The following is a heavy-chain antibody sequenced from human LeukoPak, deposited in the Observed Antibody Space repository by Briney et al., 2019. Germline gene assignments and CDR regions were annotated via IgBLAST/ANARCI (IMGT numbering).Heavy chain of an antibody. CDR2: ISYDGSNK. CDR1: GFTFSSYA. D-gene: IGHD5-18*01. Sequence: PGGSLRLSCAASGFTFSSYAMHWVRQAPDKGLEWGAVISYDGSNKYYSDSVKGRFTISRDNSKNTLYLQMNSLRAEDTAVYYCANDLGWIQLNLGRGQGTLVTVSS. CDR3: ANDLGWIQLNLG. J-gene: IGHJ4*02. V-gene: IGHV3-30*04.